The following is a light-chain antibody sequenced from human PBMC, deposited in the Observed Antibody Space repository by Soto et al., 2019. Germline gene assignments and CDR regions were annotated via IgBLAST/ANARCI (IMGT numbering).Light chain of an antibody. CDR2: EVT. Sequence: QSVLTQPPSESGSPGLSTTISCTESKSDIRNYNIVSWYQQHPDKAPQLIIYEVTKRPSGVSNRFSGSKSGNTASLTISGLQAEDEGDYHCCSYACSNVVVFGTGTKVTVL. CDR3: CSYACSNVVV. CDR1: KSDIRNYNI. J-gene: IGLJ1*01. V-gene: IGLV2-23*02.